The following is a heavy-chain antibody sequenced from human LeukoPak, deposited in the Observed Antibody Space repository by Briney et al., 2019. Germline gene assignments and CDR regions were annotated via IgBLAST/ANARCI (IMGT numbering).Heavy chain of an antibody. J-gene: IGHJ5*02. V-gene: IGHV4-39*01. D-gene: IGHD6-13*01. Sequence: SETLSLTCTVSGDSITSSSFYWAWIRQPPGKGLEWIGSIYYSGSTYYNPSLKSRVTISVDTSKNQFSLKLSSVTAADTAVYYCARDRGIAAAGQNWFDPWGQGTLVTVSS. CDR3: ARDRGIAAAGQNWFDP. CDR1: GDSITSSSFY. CDR2: IYYSGST.